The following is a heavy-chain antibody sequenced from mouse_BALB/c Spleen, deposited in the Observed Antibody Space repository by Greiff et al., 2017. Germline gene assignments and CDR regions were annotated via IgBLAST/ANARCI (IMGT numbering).Heavy chain of an antibody. V-gene: IGHV1S81*02. CDR1: GYTFTSYW. D-gene: IGHD2-3*01. CDR3: ARDDGYYC. J-gene: IGHJ2*01. Sequence: QVQLQQPGAELVKPGASVKLSCKASGYTFTSYWMHWVKQRPGQGLEWIGEINPSNGRTNYNEKFKSKATLTVDKSSSTAYMQLSSLTSEDSAVYYCARDDGYYCWGQGTTLTVSS. CDR2: INPSNGRT.